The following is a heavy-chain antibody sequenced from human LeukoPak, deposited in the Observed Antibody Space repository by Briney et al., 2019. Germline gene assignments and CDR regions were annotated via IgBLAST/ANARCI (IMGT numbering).Heavy chain of an antibody. CDR2: IYHSGST. D-gene: IGHD2-15*01. CDR3: ARAVCSGGSCYDWFDL. J-gene: IGHJ5*02. V-gene: IGHV4-4*02. CDR1: GGSISSSNW. Sequence: SETLSLTCAVSGGSISSSNWWSWVRQPPGKGLEWIGEIYHSGSTNYNPSLKSRVTISVDKSKNQFSLKLSSVTAADTAVYYCARAVCSGGSCYDWFDLWGQGTLVTVSS.